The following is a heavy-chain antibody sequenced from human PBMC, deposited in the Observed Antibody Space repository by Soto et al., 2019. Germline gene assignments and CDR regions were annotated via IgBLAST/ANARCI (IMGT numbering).Heavy chain of an antibody. V-gene: IGHV4-30-4*01. J-gene: IGHJ5*02. CDR3: PRVVKFFSSPPCSERKLFDT. Sequence: PSETLSLTCSVFGGSISSGNYYCSWILHPPGKGLEWMGYMFYVVATYYNPSLKSRVTISVDTSKNQFTLKLNSVTAADTAVYHFPRVVKFFSSPPCSERKLFDTGGQGTLLTVAS. CDR1: GGSISSGNYY. D-gene: IGHD2-2*01. CDR2: MFYVVAT.